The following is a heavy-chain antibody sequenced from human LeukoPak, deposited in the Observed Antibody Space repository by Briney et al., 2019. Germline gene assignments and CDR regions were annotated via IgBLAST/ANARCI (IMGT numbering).Heavy chain of an antibody. V-gene: IGHV1-8*01. CDR2: MNPNSGNT. Sequence: GASVKVSCKASGYTFTSYDINWVRQATGQGLEWMGWMNPNSGNTGYAQKFQGRVTMTRNTSISTAYMELSRLRSDDTAVYYCAREKGGQWLVGWELRGGMDFDYWGQGTLVTVSS. J-gene: IGHJ4*02. D-gene: IGHD6-19*01. CDR1: GYTFTSYD. CDR3: AREKGGQWLVGWELRGGMDFDY.